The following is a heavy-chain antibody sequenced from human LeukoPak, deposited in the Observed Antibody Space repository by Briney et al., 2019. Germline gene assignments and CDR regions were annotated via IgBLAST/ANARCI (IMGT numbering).Heavy chain of an antibody. CDR1: GYTFTGYY. CDR3: ATDRSPPQRGIDWFDP. CDR2: INPNSGGT. J-gene: IGHJ5*02. Sequence: ASVKVSCKASGYTFTGYYMHWVRQAPGQGLEWMGWINPNSGGTNYAQKFQGRVTMTEDTSTDTAYMELSSPRSEDTAVYYCATDRSPPQRGIDWFDPWGQGTLVTVSS. V-gene: IGHV1-2*02. D-gene: IGHD3-3*02.